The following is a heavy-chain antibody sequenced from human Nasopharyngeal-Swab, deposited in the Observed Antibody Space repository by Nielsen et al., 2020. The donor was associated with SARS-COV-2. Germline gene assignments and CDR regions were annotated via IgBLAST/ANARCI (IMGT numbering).Heavy chain of an antibody. CDR1: GCSISSGSYY. D-gene: IGHD4-17*01. Sequence: SETLSLTCTVSGCSISSGSYYWTWIRQPPGKGLVWIGEINHSGSTNYNPSLKSRVTISVDTSKNQFSLKLSSVTAADTAVYYCARGLTTVTTRWFDPWGQGTLVTVSS. J-gene: IGHJ5*02. CDR2: INHSGST. V-gene: IGHV4-39*07. CDR3: ARGLTTVTTRWFDP.